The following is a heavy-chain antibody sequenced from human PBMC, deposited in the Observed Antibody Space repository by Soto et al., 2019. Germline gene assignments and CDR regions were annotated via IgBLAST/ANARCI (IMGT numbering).Heavy chain of an antibody. CDR2: ISSSSTYI. CDR3: ARDLYGDSGAAAFDI. CDR1: GFTFSSYS. J-gene: IGHJ3*02. D-gene: IGHD4-17*01. V-gene: IGHV3-21*01. Sequence: EVQLVESGGGLVKPGGSLRLSGAASGFTFSSYSINWVRQAPGKGLELVSCISSSSTYIYYADSVRGRLTISRDNAKNSLYLQINRLRAEDTAVYSCARDLYGDSGAAAFDIWGQGTMVSVSS.